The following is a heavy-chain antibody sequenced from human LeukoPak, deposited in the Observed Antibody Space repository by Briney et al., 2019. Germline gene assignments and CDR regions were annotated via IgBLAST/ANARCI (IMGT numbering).Heavy chain of an antibody. CDR1: GYTFTSYV. V-gene: IGHV1-18*01. J-gene: IGHJ4*02. CDR3: ARGLSYYDSSGYSVY. D-gene: IGHD3-22*01. CDR2: ICAYNGNT. Sequence: ASVKVSRKASGYTFTSYVISCVRQAPGQGLEWMGWICAYNGNTNYAQKLQGRVTMTTDTSTSTAYMELRSLRSDDTAVYYCARGLSYYDSSGYSVYWGRGTLVTVSS.